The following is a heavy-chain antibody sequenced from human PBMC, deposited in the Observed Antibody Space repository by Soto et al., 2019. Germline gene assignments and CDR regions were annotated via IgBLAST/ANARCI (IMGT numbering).Heavy chain of an antibody. Sequence: GGSLRLSCAASGFTFSSYWMSWVRQAPGKGLEWVANIKQDGSEKYYVDSVKGRFTISRDNAKNSLYLQMNSLRAEDTAVYYCARVGYSLVVVAASERVFDYWGQGTLVTVSS. CDR3: ARVGYSLVVVAASERVFDY. V-gene: IGHV3-7*01. CDR1: GFTFSSYW. D-gene: IGHD2-15*01. CDR2: IKQDGSEK. J-gene: IGHJ4*02.